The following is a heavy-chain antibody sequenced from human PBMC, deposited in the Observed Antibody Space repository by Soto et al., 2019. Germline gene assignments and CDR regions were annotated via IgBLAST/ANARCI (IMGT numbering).Heavy chain of an antibody. CDR2: IKEDGTAK. Sequence: PGGSLRLSCAASGFTFSNSWMNWVRQAPGKGLEWVANIKEDGTAKYYLDSVKGRFTVSRDNVKNSLYLQMNSLRAEDTAMYYCTTDSGYLTFDDWGTGTLVTVSS. CDR1: GFTFSNSW. J-gene: IGHJ4*02. V-gene: IGHV3-7*01. CDR3: TTDSGYLTFDD. D-gene: IGHD3-22*01.